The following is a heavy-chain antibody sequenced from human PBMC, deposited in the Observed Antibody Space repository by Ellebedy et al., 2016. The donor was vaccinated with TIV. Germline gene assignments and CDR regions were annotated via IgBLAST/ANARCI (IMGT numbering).Heavy chain of an antibody. D-gene: IGHD3-16*02. Sequence: MPSETLSLTCAVSGGSFTDYYWSWIRQSPGRGLEWIGEIIHSGSTDYNPSLKSRVTISIDTSRKQLSLKMKSVTAADTAVYYCARGRRIMIAFGGVIAPYFDYWGQGTPVTVSS. CDR1: GGSFTDYY. V-gene: IGHV4-34*01. J-gene: IGHJ4*02. CDR2: IIHSGST. CDR3: ARGRRIMIAFGGVIAPYFDY.